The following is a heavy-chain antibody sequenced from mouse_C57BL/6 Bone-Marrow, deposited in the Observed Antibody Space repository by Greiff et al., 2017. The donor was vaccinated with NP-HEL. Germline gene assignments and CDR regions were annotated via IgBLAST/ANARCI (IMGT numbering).Heavy chain of an antibody. V-gene: IGHV1-80*01. CDR3: ARLATTVVATNFDV. Sequence: QVQLQQSGAELVKPGASVKISCKASGYAFSSYWMNWVKQRPGKGLEWIGQIYPGDGDTNYNGTFKGKATLIADKTSSPAYMQLSSLTSEDSSVYFCARLATTVVATNFDVWGTGTTVTVSS. D-gene: IGHD1-1*01. J-gene: IGHJ1*03. CDR2: IYPGDGDT. CDR1: GYAFSSYW.